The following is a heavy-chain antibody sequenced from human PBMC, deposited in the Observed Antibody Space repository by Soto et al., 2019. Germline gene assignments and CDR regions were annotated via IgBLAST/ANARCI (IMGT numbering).Heavy chain of an antibody. V-gene: IGHV3-33*01. CDR3: ARDDAFDNENGFDM. D-gene: IGHD3-3*02. Sequence: HPGGSLRLSCAVSGFPFSFYGFHWVRQSPGKGLEWLGVIVSDGSAIYHADSLEGRFFISRDNSKDILYLQMNSLRVEDTAVYYCARDDAFDNENGFDMWGPGTMVTVSS. CDR1: GFPFSFYG. J-gene: IGHJ3*02. CDR2: IVSDGSAI.